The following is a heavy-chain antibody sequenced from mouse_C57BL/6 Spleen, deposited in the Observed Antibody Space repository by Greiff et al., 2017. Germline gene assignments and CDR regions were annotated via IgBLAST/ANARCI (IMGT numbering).Heavy chain of an antibody. Sequence: EVQVVESGGGLVKPGGSLTLSCAASGFTFSDYGMHWVRQAPEKGLEWVAYISSGSSTIYYADTVKGRFTISRDNAKNTLFLQMTSLRSEDTAMYYCARGYYGSSYGYAMDYWGQGTSVTVSS. V-gene: IGHV5-17*01. CDR3: ARGYYGSSYGYAMDY. CDR2: ISSGSSTI. CDR1: GFTFSDYG. J-gene: IGHJ4*01. D-gene: IGHD1-1*01.